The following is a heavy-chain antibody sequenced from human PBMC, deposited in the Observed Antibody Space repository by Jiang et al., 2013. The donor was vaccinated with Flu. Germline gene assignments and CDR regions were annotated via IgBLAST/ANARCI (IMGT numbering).Heavy chain of an antibody. CDR3: ARDPDTPVPIDY. CDR2: FHPNSGDT. CDR1: GYSFTDYY. D-gene: IGHD2-15*01. V-gene: IGHV1-2*02. Sequence: SGAEVKKPGDSVKVSCKTSGYSFTDYYIHWVRQAPGQGLEWMGWFHPNSGDTRYEQKFQGRLTMTRDTSTTTAYMELNRLKPDDTAVYFCARDPDTPVPIDYWGQGTLVTVSS. J-gene: IGHJ4*02.